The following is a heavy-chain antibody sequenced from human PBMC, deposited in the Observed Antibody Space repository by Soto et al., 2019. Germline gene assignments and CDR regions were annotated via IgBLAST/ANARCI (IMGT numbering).Heavy chain of an antibody. D-gene: IGHD2-15*01. CDR1: SGSISSSSYY. V-gene: IGHV4-39*01. Sequence: PSETLSLTCTVSSGSISSSSYYWDWIRQPPGKGLEWIGSIYYSGSTNYNPSLKSRVTISVDTSKNQFSLKVSSLTAADTAVYNCARRRQLVAALDYWGQGTLVTVSS. J-gene: IGHJ4*02. CDR3: ARRRQLVAALDY. CDR2: IYYSGST.